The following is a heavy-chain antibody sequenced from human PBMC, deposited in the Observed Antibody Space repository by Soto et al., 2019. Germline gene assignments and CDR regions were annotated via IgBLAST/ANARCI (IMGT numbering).Heavy chain of an antibody. Sequence: PGESLKISCKGSGYSFNSYWITWVRQVPGKGLEWMGRIDPSDSYTNYSPSFQGHVTMSTDKSINTAYLQWSSLKASDTAMYYCARPGAWAANYFDNWGQGXLVTXXS. D-gene: IGHD6-25*01. J-gene: IGHJ4*02. CDR3: ARPGAWAANYFDN. CDR1: GYSFNSYW. V-gene: IGHV5-10-1*01. CDR2: IDPSDSYT.